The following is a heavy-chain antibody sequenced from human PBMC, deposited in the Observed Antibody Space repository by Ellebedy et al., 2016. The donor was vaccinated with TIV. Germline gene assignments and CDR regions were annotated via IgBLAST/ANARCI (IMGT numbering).Heavy chain of an antibody. CDR3: ARTYQTAMVRGVISPCDY. CDR2: IKQDGTEE. V-gene: IGHV3-7*01. D-gene: IGHD3-10*01. CDR1: GFTFSISG. Sequence: GGSLRLSXAASGFTFSISGMTWVRQAPGKGLEWVANIKQDGTEEYYVDSVKGRFTISRDNAKNSLYLQMNSLRAEDTAVYYCARTYQTAMVRGVISPCDYWGQGTLVTVSS. J-gene: IGHJ4*02.